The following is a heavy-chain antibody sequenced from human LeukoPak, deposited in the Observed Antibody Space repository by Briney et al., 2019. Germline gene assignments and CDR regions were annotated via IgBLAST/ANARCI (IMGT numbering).Heavy chain of an antibody. CDR2: ISTYHGDT. D-gene: IGHD6-19*01. CDR1: GYTFTSYG. CDR3: AKEITVGGDHDVFDI. Sequence: ASVKVSCKTSGYTFTSYGIIWVRQAPGQGPEWMGWISTYHGDTNYAQKFQGRVTMTRDTSTTTAYMELRGLRSDDTAVYYCAKEITVGGDHDVFDIWGQGTMVIVSS. J-gene: IGHJ3*02. V-gene: IGHV1-18*01.